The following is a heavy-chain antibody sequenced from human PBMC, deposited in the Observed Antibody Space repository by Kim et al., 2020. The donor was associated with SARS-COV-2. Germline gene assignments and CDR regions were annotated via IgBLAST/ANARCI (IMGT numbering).Heavy chain of an antibody. J-gene: IGHJ6*02. D-gene: IGHD6-19*01. CDR1: GFTFSSYD. CDR3: VRGAVAGTYGMDV. V-gene: IGHV3-13*01. CDR2: IDSAGDT. Sequence: GGSLRLSCSASGFTFSSYDMHWVRQGIGKGLEWVSAIDSAGDTFYPSSVKGRFTISRENAKNSFYLHMNNLSVGDTAVYYCVRGAVAGTYGMDVWGQGTTVTVSS.